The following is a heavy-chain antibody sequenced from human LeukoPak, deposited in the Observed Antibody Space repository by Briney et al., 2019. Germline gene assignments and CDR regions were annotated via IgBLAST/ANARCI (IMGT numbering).Heavy chain of an antibody. CDR1: GGSISSGGYS. D-gene: IGHD3-22*01. Sequence: PSETLSLTCAVSGGSISSGGYSWGWIRQPPGKGLEWIGYIYHSGSTYYNPSLKSRVTISVDRSKNQFSLKLSSVAAADTAVYYCARVTSGSSDWGQGTLVTVSS. V-gene: IGHV4-30-2*01. CDR3: ARVTSGSSD. CDR2: IYHSGST. J-gene: IGHJ4*02.